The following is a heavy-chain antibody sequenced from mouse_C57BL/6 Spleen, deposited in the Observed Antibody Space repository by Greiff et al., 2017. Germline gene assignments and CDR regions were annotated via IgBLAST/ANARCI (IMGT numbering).Heavy chain of an antibody. D-gene: IGHD1-1*01. Sequence: VQLQQSGPELVKPGASVKISCKASGYTFTDYYMNWVKQSHGKSLEWIGDINPNNGGTSYNQKFKGKATLTVDKSSSTAYIELRSLTSEDSAVYYCAREGYYGSSSYYCDYWGQGTTLTVSS. CDR3: AREGYYGSSSYYCDY. V-gene: IGHV1-26*01. CDR1: GYTFTDYY. CDR2: INPNNGGT. J-gene: IGHJ2*01.